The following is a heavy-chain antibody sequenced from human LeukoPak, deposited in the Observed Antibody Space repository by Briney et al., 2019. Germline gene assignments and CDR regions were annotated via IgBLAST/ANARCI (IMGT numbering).Heavy chain of an antibody. CDR2: ISAYNGNT. V-gene: IGHV1-18*01. CDR1: GYTFTSYG. J-gene: IGHJ5*02. CDR3: ASSTPAYRNWFDP. Sequence: ASVKVSCKASGYTFTSYGISWVRQAPGQGLEWMGWISAYNGNTNYARKLQGRVTMTTDTSTSTAYMELRSLRSDDTAVYYCASSTPAYRNWFDPWGQGTLVTVSS. D-gene: IGHD3-16*01.